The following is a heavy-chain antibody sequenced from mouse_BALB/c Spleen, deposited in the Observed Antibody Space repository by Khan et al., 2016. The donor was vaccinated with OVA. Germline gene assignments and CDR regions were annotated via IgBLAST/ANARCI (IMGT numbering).Heavy chain of an antibody. J-gene: IGHJ2*01. D-gene: IGHD1-1*01. V-gene: IGHV3-2*02. CDR1: GYSITSDYA. Sequence: EVQLVESGPGPVNPSQSLSLTCTVTGYSITSDYAWNWIRQFPGNKLEWMGYISYSGRTSHNPSLKSRISITRDTSKNQVFLQLNSVTTEDTATYIWARAVTNTTVVATDFDYWGQGSTLTVAS. CDR2: ISYSGRT. CDR3: ARAVTNTTVVATDFDY.